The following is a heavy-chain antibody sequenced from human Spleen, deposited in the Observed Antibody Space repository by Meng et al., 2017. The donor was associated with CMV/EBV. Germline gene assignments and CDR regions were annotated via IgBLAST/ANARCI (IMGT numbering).Heavy chain of an antibody. CDR3: ASTPGGNRDWYFDL. V-gene: IGHV4-61*03. J-gene: IGHJ2*01. D-gene: IGHD1/OR15-1a*01. Sequence: GASVSSGRYYWSCIRQPPGKGLEWSGYVYYGGRNTYKPSLKSRVTLSIDTSRNHFSLKMNSVTAADTAIYYCASTPGGNRDWYFDLWGPGTLVTVSS. CDR1: GASVSSGRYY. CDR2: VYYGGRN.